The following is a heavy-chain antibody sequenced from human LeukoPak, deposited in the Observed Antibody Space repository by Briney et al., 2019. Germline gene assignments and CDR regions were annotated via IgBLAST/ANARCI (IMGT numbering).Heavy chain of an antibody. CDR1: GGSFSGYY. J-gene: IGHJ4*02. V-gene: IGHV4-34*01. D-gene: IGHD1-26*01. CDR2: INHSGST. CDR3: ARDNLGGSYYFDY. Sequence: SETLSLTCAVYGGSFSGYYWGWIRQPPGKGLEWIGEINHSGSTNYNPSLKSRVTISVDTSKNQFSLKLSSVTAADTAVYYCARDNLGGSYYFDYWGQGTLVTVSS.